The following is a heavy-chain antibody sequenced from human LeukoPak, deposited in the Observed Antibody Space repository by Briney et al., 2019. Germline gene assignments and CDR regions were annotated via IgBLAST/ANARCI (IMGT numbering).Heavy chain of an antibody. V-gene: IGHV3-23*01. Sequence: GSLRLSCAASGFSFSNYAMSWVRQAPGKGLEWVSTISASGDNTYYAGSVKGRFTISRDNSKNTLYLQMDSLRAEDTAVYYCAKRFCSATRCFHFDYWGQGTLVTVSS. CDR3: AKRFCSATRCFHFDY. CDR2: ISASGDNT. J-gene: IGHJ4*02. CDR1: GFSFSNYA. D-gene: IGHD2-2*01.